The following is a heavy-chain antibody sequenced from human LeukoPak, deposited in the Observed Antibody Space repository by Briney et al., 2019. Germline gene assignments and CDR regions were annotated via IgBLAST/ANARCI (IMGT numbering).Heavy chain of an antibody. J-gene: IGHJ4*02. CDR3: ARDYGGNLDY. CDR1: GFTFSSYW. D-gene: IGHD4-23*01. V-gene: IGHV3-7*01. Sequence: GGSLRLSCAASGFTFSSYWMSWVRQAPGRGLEWLANIKQDGSDNNYVDSVKGRFTITRDNAKNSLYLQMSSLRAEDTALYYCARDYGGNLDYWGQGTLVTVSS. CDR2: IKQDGSDN.